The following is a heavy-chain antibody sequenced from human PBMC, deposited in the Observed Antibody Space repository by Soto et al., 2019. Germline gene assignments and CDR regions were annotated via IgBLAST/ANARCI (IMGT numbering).Heavy chain of an antibody. J-gene: IGHJ5*02. CDR2: IYYRGST. CDR1: GGSITTNY. V-gene: IGHV4-59*08. Sequence: SETLSLTCTVSGGSITTNYWSWIRQPPGKGLEWIGYIYYRGSTNYNPSLKSRVTISVDTSKNQFSLKLSSVTAADTAVYYCARSAYSSSSTIPDNWFDPWGQGTLVTVSS. CDR3: ARSAYSSSSTIPDNWFDP. D-gene: IGHD6-13*01.